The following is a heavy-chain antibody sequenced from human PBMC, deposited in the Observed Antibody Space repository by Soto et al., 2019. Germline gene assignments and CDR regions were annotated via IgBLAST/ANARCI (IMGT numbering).Heavy chain of an antibody. J-gene: IGHJ5*02. CDR2: IYYSGST. Sequence: QVQLQESGPGLVKPSQTLSLTCTVSGGSISSGDYYWSWIRQPPGKGLEWIGYIYYSGSTYYNPYLKSRVTISVDTSKNQFSLKLSSVTAADTAVYYCARVMELRYFDWSSNRWWFDPWGQGTLVTVSS. D-gene: IGHD3-9*01. V-gene: IGHV4-30-4*01. CDR3: ARVMELRYFDWSSNRWWFDP. CDR1: GGSISSGDYY.